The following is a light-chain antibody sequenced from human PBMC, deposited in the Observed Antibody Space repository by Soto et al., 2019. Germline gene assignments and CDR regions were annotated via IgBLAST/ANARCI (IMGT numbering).Light chain of an antibody. V-gene: IGKV3-11*01. Sequence: IVLTQSPATLSLFPWERATLSCRASQSVSTYLAWYQQKSGQAPRLLIFDASNRATGIPARFSGSGSGTDFTLTISSLEPEDFAVYYCQQRSNWITFGGGTKVDIK. CDR3: QQRSNWIT. J-gene: IGKJ4*01. CDR2: DAS. CDR1: QSVSTY.